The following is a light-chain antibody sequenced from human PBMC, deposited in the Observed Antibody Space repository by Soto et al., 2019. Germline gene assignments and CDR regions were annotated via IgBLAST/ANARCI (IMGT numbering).Light chain of an antibody. CDR1: SSDVGRYNY. V-gene: IGLV2-14*01. CDR3: SSYATNSTLV. CDR2: EVS. Sequence: QSVLAQPPSASGSPGQSITISCTGTSSDVGRYNYVAWYQQHPGKAPKVLIFEVSNRPSGVSSRFSGSKSGNTASLNISGLQAEDEADYYCSSYATNSTLVFXTGTKVTVL. J-gene: IGLJ1*01.